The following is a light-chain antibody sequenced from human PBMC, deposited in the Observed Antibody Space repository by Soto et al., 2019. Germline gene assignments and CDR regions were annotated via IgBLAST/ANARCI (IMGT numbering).Light chain of an antibody. CDR2: EVT. V-gene: IGLV2-14*01. Sequence: QSALTQPASVSGSPGQSITISCTGTDSDVGGYNYVSWYQHHPGKAPKLIIYEVTNRPSGVSIRFSGSKSGNTASLTISGLQAEDEADYYCNSYTSNNTITFGSGTKVTVL. CDR3: NSYTSNNTIT. J-gene: IGLJ1*01. CDR1: DSDVGGYNY.